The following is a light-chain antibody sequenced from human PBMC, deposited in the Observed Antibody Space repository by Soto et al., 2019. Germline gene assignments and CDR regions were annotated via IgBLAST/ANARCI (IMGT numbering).Light chain of an antibody. Sequence: EIVLTQSPATLSLSPGERATLSCRASQSVSSYLAWYQQKPGQAPRFLIYDASNRATGIPARFSGSGSGTDFTLTISSLEPEDFAVYYCQQYGSSSTFGQGTRLEIK. J-gene: IGKJ5*01. CDR1: QSVSSY. CDR3: QQYGSSST. V-gene: IGKV3-11*01. CDR2: DAS.